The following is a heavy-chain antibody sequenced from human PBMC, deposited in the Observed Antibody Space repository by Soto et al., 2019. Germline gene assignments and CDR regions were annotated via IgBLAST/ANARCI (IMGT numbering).Heavy chain of an antibody. V-gene: IGHV1-8*01. CDR3: AIGITGTTLDFDY. D-gene: IGHD1-7*01. J-gene: IGHJ4*02. CDR2: MNPNSCNT. Sequence: ASVKVSCKASGYTFTSYDINWVRQATGQGLEWMGWMNPNSCNTGYAQKFQGRVTMTRNTSISTAYMELSSLRSEDTAVYYCAIGITGTTLDFDYWGQGTLVTVSS. CDR1: GYTFTSYD.